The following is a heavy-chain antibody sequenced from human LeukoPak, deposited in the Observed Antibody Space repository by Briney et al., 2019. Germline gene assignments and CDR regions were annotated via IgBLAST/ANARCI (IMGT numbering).Heavy chain of an antibody. J-gene: IGHJ4*02. D-gene: IGHD6-13*01. Sequence: SETLSLTCAVYGGSFSGYYWSWIRQPPGKGLEWIGEINHSGSTNYNPSLKSRGTISVATSKNQFSLKLSSVTAADTAVYYCARVKSSSWYVYWGPGTLVTVSS. V-gene: IGHV4-34*01. CDR3: ARVKSSSWYVY. CDR1: GGSFSGYY. CDR2: INHSGST.